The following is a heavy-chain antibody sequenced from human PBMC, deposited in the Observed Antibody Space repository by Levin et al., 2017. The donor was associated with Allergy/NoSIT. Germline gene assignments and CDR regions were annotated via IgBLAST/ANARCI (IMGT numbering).Heavy chain of an antibody. V-gene: IGHV3-7*02. J-gene: IGHJ4*02. CDR2: IKQDGSEK. Sequence: PGESLKISCAASGFTFSRYWMAWVRQAPGKGLEWVANIKQDGSEKYYVDSVKGRFTISRDNAKNSLYLQMNSLRGDDTAVYYCTKNSDWTFDYWGQGSLVTVSS. D-gene: IGHD6-19*01. CDR3: TKNSDWTFDY. CDR1: GFTFSRYW.